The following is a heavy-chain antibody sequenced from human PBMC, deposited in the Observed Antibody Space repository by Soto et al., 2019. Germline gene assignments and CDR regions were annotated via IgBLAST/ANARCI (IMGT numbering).Heavy chain of an antibody. CDR1: GFTFRSYS. CDR3: ARDNGIAGSFDP. Sequence: GSLRLSCAASGFTFRSYSMNWVRQAPGKGLEWVSYISISSRTIYYADSVKGRFTISRDDAKNSLYLQMNSLRDEDTSVYYCARDNGIAGSFDPWGQGTLVTVSS. J-gene: IGHJ5*02. D-gene: IGHD2-15*01. CDR2: ISISSRTI. V-gene: IGHV3-48*02.